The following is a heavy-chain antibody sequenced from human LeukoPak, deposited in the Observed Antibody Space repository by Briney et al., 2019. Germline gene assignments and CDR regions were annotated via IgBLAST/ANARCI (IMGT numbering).Heavy chain of an antibody. CDR3: ARDDSSGYYQDY. CDR2: ISSSSYI. Sequence: GGSLRLSCAASGFTFSSYSMNWVRQAPGKGLEWVSSISSSSYIYYADSVKGRFTISRGNAKNSLYLQMNSLRAEDTAVYYCARDDSSGYYQDYWGQGTLVTVSS. J-gene: IGHJ4*02. V-gene: IGHV3-21*01. CDR1: GFTFSSYS. D-gene: IGHD3-22*01.